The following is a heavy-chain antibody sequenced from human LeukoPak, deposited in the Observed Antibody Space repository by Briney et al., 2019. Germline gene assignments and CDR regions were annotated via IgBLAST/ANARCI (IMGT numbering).Heavy chain of an antibody. CDR3: AKFRAQWAAAAPFFF. D-gene: IGHD6-25*01. Sequence: GGSLRLSCAASGFTFSSYAMGWVRQAPGKGLEWVSAISGSGGSTYYADSVKGRFTISRDNSKNTLYLQMNSLRAEDTAVYYCAKFRAQWAAAAPFFFWGQGTLVTVSS. CDR1: GFTFSSYA. J-gene: IGHJ4*02. V-gene: IGHV3-23*01. CDR2: ISGSGGST.